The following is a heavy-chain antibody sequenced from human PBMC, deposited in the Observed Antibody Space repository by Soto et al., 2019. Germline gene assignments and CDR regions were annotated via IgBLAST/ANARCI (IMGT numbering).Heavy chain of an antibody. Sequence: ASGKVSCKASGYTFTSYGISWVRQAPGQGLEWMGWISAYNGNTNYAQKLQGRVTMTTDTSTSTAYMELRSLRSDDTAVYYCATWIQLWDDAFDIWGQGTMVTVSS. CDR2: ISAYNGNT. V-gene: IGHV1-18*01. CDR1: GYTFTSYG. D-gene: IGHD5-18*01. CDR3: ATWIQLWDDAFDI. J-gene: IGHJ3*02.